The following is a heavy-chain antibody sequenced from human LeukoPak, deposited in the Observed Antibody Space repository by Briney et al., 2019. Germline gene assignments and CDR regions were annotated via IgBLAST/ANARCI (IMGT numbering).Heavy chain of an antibody. J-gene: IGHJ4*02. D-gene: IGHD5-12*01. CDR1: GFTVSSNY. CDR2: IYSGGST. V-gene: IGHV3-53*01. Sequence: GGSLRLSYAASGFTVSSNYMSWVRQAPGKGLEWVSVIYSGGSTYYADSVKGRFTISRDNSKNTLYLQMNSLRAEDTAVYYCARGFSGYDAPCDYWGQGTLVTVSS. CDR3: ARGFSGYDAPCDY.